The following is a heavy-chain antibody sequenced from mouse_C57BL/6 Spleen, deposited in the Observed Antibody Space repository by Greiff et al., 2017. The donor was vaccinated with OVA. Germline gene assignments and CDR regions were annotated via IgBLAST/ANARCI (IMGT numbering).Heavy chain of an antibody. V-gene: IGHV1-15*01. D-gene: IGHD1-1*01. Sequence: VQRVQSGAELVRPGASVTLSCKASGYTFTDSEMHWVKQTPVHGLEWIGAIDPETGGTAYNEKFKGKAILTADKSSSTAYMELRSLKSEDSAFYYCKRSSGLRYYAMDYWGQGASVTVSS. CDR2: IDPETGGT. CDR3: KRSSGLRYYAMDY. CDR1: GYTFTDSE. J-gene: IGHJ4*01.